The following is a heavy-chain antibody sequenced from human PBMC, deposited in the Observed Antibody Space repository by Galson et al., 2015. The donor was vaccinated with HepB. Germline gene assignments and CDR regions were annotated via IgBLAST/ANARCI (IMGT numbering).Heavy chain of an antibody. Sequence: SVKVSCKASGYTFTSYAMNWVRQAPGQGLEWMGWINTNTGNPTYAQGFTGRFVFSLDTSVSTAYLQISSLKAEDTAVYYCARGYCSGGSCYPYYYYYGMDVWGQGTTVTVSS. CDR3: ARGYCSGGSCYPYYYYYGMDV. CDR1: GYTFTSYA. J-gene: IGHJ6*02. D-gene: IGHD2-15*01. V-gene: IGHV7-4-1*02. CDR2: INTNTGNP.